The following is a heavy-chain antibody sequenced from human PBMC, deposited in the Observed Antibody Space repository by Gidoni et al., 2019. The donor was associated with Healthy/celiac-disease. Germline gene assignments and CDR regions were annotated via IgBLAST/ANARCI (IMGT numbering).Heavy chain of an antibody. D-gene: IGHD6-13*01. CDR1: GFTISSYA. CDR3: AKEGAPSGAAAVHTFDP. Sequence: EVQLLESGGGLVQPGGSLRLSCAASGFTISSYAMAWFRQAPGKGLEVVSAISCSGGSTYYADSVKCRFTISRDNSKNTLYLQMNSLRAEDTAVYYCAKEGAPSGAAAVHTFDPWGQGTLVTVSS. J-gene: IGHJ5*02. CDR2: ISCSGGST. V-gene: IGHV3-23*01.